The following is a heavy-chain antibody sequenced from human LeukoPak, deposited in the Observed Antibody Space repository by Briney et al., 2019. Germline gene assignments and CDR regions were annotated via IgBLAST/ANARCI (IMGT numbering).Heavy chain of an antibody. Sequence: PGGSLRLSCAASGFTFSSYWMSWVRQAPGKGLEWVANIKQDGSEKYYVDSVKGRFTISRDNAKNSLYLQMNSLRAEDTAVYYCARPLISSYRYTFDFWGQGTLVTVSS. V-gene: IGHV3-7*01. D-gene: IGHD3-16*02. CDR2: IKQDGSEK. CDR1: GFTFSSYW. J-gene: IGHJ4*02. CDR3: ARPLISSYRYTFDF.